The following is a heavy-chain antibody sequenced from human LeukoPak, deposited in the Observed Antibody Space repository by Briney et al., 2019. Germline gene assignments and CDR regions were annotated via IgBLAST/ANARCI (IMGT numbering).Heavy chain of an antibody. D-gene: IGHD6-6*01. CDR3: ARHEYSSSHSFDY. Sequence: GESLKISCKGSEDSFTSYWIGWVRQMPGKGLEWMGIIYPGDSDTRYSPSFQGQVTISADKSISTAYLQWSCLKASDTAMYYCARHEYSSSHSFDYWGQGTLVNVSS. CDR2: IYPGDSDT. J-gene: IGHJ4*02. CDR1: EDSFTSYW. V-gene: IGHV5-51*01.